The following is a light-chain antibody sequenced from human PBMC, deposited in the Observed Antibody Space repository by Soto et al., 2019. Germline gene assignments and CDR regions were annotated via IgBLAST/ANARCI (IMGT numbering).Light chain of an antibody. CDR1: QSITTD. J-gene: IGKJ4*01. CDR3: QPRTQCPPT. Sequence: DIVLTQSPATLSLSPGEGATLSCRASQSITTDLSWYQQKPGQAPMLLIYDTSNRATGIPARFSGSGSGTDFPLTSSRLEPEDFAVYYCQPRTQCPPTFGGGPKVE. V-gene: IGKV3-11*01. CDR2: DTS.